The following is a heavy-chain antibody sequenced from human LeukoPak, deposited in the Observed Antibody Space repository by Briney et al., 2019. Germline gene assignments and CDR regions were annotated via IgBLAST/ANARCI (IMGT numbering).Heavy chain of an antibody. J-gene: IGHJ4*02. CDR2: ISAYNGNT. Sequence: ASVKVSCKASGYTFTSYDINWVRQAPGQGLEWMGWISAYNGNTNYAQKLQGRVTMTTDTSTSTAYMELRSLRSDDTAVYYCARDSAPNTVVIPDFDYWGQGTLVTVSS. D-gene: IGHD4-23*01. CDR1: GYTFTSYD. CDR3: ARDSAPNTVVIPDFDY. V-gene: IGHV1-18*01.